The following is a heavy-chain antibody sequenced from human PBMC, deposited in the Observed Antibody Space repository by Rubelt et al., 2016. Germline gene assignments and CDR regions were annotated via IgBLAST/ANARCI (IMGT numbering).Heavy chain of an antibody. D-gene: IGHD6-19*01. V-gene: IGHV3-7*01. Sequence: GGLVKPGRSLRISCTSSGFNFAEFAMNWFRQAPGKGLEWVANIKQDGSEKYYVDSVKGRFTISRDNAKNSLYLQMNSLRAEDTAVYYCARGPSGFRPCDYWGQGTLVTVSS. CDR2: IKQDGSEK. CDR1: GFNFAEFA. CDR3: ARGPSGFRPCDY. J-gene: IGHJ4*02.